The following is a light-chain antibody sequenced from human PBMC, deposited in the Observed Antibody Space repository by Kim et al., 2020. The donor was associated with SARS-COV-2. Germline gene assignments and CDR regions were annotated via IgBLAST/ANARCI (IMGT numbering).Light chain of an antibody. CDR2: AAS. J-gene: IGKJ2*01. Sequence: SAPVGASVTITCRASQDIRNGLDWYQQKSGKAPKLLIYAASSLQSGVPSRFSGSGSGTDFALTISSLQPEDFATYYCLQDYNYPYTFGQGTKLEI. V-gene: IGKV1-6*01. CDR1: QDIRNG. CDR3: LQDYNYPYT.